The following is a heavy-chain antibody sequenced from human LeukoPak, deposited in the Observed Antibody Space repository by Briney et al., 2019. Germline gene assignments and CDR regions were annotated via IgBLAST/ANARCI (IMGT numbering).Heavy chain of an antibody. D-gene: IGHD3/OR15-3a*01. CDR3: AKRGLD. Sequence: GRSLRLSCAASGFTFSSYAMHWVRQAPGKGLEWVAVISYDGSNKYYADFVKGRFTISRDNSKNTLYLQMNSLRAEDTAVYYCAKRGLDWGQGTLVTVSS. CDR2: ISYDGSNK. V-gene: IGHV3-30-3*02. J-gene: IGHJ4*02. CDR1: GFTFSSYA.